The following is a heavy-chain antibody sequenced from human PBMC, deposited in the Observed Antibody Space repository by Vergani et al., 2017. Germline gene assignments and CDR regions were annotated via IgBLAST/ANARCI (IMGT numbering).Heavy chain of an antibody. J-gene: IGHJ6*03. CDR2: ISGSGGST. D-gene: IGHD3-22*01. Sequence: EVQLVESGGGLIQPGGSLRLSCAASGFTFSSYAMSWVRQAPGKGLEWVSAISGSGGSTYYADSVKGRVTISRANSKNTLYLQMNSLRAEDTAVYYSSKVAPSQTKYYYDSSGYYNYYDYYMDVWGKGTTVTVSS. CDR3: SKVAPSQTKYYYDSSGYYNYYDYYMDV. CDR1: GFTFSSYA. V-gene: IGHV3-23*04.